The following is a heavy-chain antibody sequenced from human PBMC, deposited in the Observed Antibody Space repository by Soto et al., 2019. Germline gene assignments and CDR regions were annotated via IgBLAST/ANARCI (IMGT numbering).Heavy chain of an antibody. J-gene: IGHJ2*01. D-gene: IGHD4-17*01. Sequence: QLQLRESGPGLVKPSETLSLTCTVSGGSISGGVGGLYYWSWIRQPPGKGLEWIGYIYDSGSTYSNPSLKSRLTISVDTSKNQFSLRLSSVTAADTALYYCAREVIPLTTDWYFDLWGRGTLVTVSS. CDR2: IYDSGST. V-gene: IGHV4-30-4*01. CDR1: GGSISGGVGGLYY. CDR3: AREVIPLTTDWYFDL.